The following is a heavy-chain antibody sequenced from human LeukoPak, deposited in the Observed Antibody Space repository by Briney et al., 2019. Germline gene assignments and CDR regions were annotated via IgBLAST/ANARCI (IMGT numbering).Heavy chain of an antibody. CDR3: ARELNWNLDY. D-gene: IGHD1-1*01. J-gene: IGHJ4*02. CDR1: GFTFSSYW. V-gene: IGHV3-48*04. CDR2: ITSSGSTI. Sequence: GGSLRLSCAASGFTFSSYWMSWVRQAPGKGLEWVSYITSSGSTIYYADSVKGRFTISRDNAKNSLYLQMNSLRAEDTAVYYCARELNWNLDYWGQGTLVTVSS.